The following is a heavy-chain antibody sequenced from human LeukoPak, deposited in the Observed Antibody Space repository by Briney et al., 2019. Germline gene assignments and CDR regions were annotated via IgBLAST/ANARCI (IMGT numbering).Heavy chain of an antibody. D-gene: IGHD5-18*01. CDR2: IWHDGSNK. CDR1: GFTFSNYG. Sequence: GGSLRLSCAASGFTFSNYGMHWVRQAPGKGPEGVAVIWHDGSNKYYVDSVKGRYTISRDNSKNTLYLQMYSLRAEDTAVYYCARGGGHNYGNFDYWGQGTLVTVSS. CDR3: ARGGGHNYGNFDY. J-gene: IGHJ4*02. V-gene: IGHV3-33*01.